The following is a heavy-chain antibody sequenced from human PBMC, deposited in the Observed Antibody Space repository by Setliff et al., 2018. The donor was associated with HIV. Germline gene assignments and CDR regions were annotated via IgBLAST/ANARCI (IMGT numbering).Heavy chain of an antibody. Sequence: SETLSLTCSVSGGSITSLYWTWIRQPPGKGIEWIGVISYTGRPHYNTSLKSRGTMSLDTSQKQFSLTLISVTAVDTAVYYCARFCRGGSCPDYWGFDYWGQGTLVTVSS. J-gene: IGHJ4*02. V-gene: IGHV4-59*11. CDR1: GGSITSLY. D-gene: IGHD2-15*01. CDR2: ISYTGRP. CDR3: ARFCRGGSCPDYWGFDY.